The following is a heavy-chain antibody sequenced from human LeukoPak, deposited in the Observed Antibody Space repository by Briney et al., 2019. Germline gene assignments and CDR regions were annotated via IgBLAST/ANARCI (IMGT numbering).Heavy chain of an antibody. D-gene: IGHD6-19*01. CDR1: GFSFSSYT. V-gene: IGHV3-23*01. Sequence: GGSLRLSCSASGFSFSSYTMTWVRQAPGKGPEWVSIISGGGDTTFYTDSAKGRFTISRDNSKNTLYLQMNSLRAEDTAVYYCAKDRGSGWPFSFDYWGQGTLVTVSS. CDR3: AKDRGSGWPFSFDY. CDR2: ISGGGDTT. J-gene: IGHJ4*02.